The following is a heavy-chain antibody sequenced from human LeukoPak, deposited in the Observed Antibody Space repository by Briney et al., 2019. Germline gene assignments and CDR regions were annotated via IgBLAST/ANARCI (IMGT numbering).Heavy chain of an antibody. CDR3: ARAGRDDSHAFDI. CDR2: INPSGGST. J-gene: IGHJ3*02. V-gene: IGHV1-46*01. Sequence: ASVKVSCKASGFTFTSFYIHWVRQAPGQGLECMGIINPSGGSTTYAQKFRGRVTMTRDMSTSTVYMELSSLRSEDSAVYYCARAGRDDSHAFDIWGQGTMVTVSS. D-gene: IGHD3-10*01. CDR1: GFTFTSFY.